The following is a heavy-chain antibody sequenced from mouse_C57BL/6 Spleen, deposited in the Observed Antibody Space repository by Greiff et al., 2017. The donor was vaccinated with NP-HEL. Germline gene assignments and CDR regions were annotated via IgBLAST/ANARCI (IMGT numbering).Heavy chain of an antibody. CDR2: IDPENGDT. V-gene: IGHV14-4*01. CDR1: GFNIKDDY. Sequence: EVQLVESGAELVRPGASVKLSCTASGFNIKDDYMHWVKQRPEQGLEWIGWIDPENGDTEYASKFQGKATITADTSSNTAYLQLSSLTSEDTAVYYCTTSGGAWFAYWGQGTLVTVSA. D-gene: IGHD1-1*02. CDR3: TTSGGAWFAY. J-gene: IGHJ3*01.